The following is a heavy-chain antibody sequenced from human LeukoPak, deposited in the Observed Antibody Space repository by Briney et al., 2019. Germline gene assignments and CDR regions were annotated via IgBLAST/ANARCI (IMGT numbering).Heavy chain of an antibody. D-gene: IGHD6-6*01. CDR1: GFTFRSYA. Sequence: GGSLRLSCEASGFTFRSYAMTWVRQAPGKGLEWVSAISGSGAKTYYADSVKGRFTISRGNSKNTLYLQMNSLRAEDTAVYYCARDQTGIAARRGNWFDPWGQGTLVTVSS. CDR3: ARDQTGIAARRGNWFDP. CDR2: ISGSGAKT. J-gene: IGHJ5*02. V-gene: IGHV3-23*01.